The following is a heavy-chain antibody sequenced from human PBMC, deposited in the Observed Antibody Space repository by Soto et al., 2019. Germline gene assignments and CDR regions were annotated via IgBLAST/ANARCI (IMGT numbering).Heavy chain of an antibody. CDR1: GFTFSSYG. CDR3: ARDASSWYEEDYYYYGMDV. CDR2: IWYDGSNK. V-gene: IGHV3-33*01. Sequence: QVQLVESGGGVVQPGRSLRLSCAASGFTFSSYGMHWVRQAPGKGLEWVAVIWYDGSNKYYADSVKGRFTISRDNSKNTLYLQMNSLRAEDTAVYYCARDASSWYEEDYYYYGMDVWGQGTTVTVSS. D-gene: IGHD6-13*01. J-gene: IGHJ6*02.